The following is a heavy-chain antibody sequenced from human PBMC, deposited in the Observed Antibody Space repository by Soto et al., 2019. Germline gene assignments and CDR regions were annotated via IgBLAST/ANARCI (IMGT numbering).Heavy chain of an antibody. CDR2: INHSGST. CDR1: GGSFSGYY. J-gene: IGHJ6*03. V-gene: IGHV4-34*01. CDR3: ARLYCSGGSSPYYYYYMDV. Sequence: TSETLSLTCAVYGGSFSGYYWSWIRQPPGKGLEWIGEINHSGSTNYNPSLKSRVTISVDTSKNQFSLKLSSVTAADTAVYYCARLYCSGGSSPYYYYYMDVWGKGTTVTVSS. D-gene: IGHD2-15*01.